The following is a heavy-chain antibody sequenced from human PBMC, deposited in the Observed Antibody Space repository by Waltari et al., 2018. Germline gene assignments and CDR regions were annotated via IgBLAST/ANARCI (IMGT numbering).Heavy chain of an antibody. CDR3: ARDRGRGIYLDS. CDR2: IQRSGRT. D-gene: IGHD2-15*01. CDR1: GESISSGDW. J-gene: IGHJ4*02. Sequence: QMQMQESGPGLVKPSETLSVTCTVSGESISSGDWWSWVRQSPEKGLEWIGQIQRSGRTHYNPSFESRVSISVDPSSNQFSLRMTSTTAADTAVYYCARDRGRGIYLDSWGRGTLVTVSA. V-gene: IGHV4-4*02.